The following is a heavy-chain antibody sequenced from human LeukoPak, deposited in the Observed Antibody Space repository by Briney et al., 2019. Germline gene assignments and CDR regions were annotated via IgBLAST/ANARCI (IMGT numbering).Heavy chain of an antibody. Sequence: GGSLRLSCAASGFSFNDCTMNWVRQAPGKGLEWVAVISNDGTTYYIDSVKGRFTISRDNSKNTLYLQMNGLRAEDTAVYFCAKRVINNPFDNLGQGTLVTVSS. CDR2: ISNDGTT. V-gene: IGHV3-23*01. D-gene: IGHD2/OR15-2a*01. CDR1: GFSFNDCT. J-gene: IGHJ4*02. CDR3: AKRVINNPFDN.